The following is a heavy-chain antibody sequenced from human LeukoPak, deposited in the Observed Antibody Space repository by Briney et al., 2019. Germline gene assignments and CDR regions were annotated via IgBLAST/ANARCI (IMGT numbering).Heavy chain of an antibody. D-gene: IGHD3-9*01. J-gene: IGHJ4*02. CDR3: ARADFDWLNYFDF. CDR1: GGPISSYY. V-gene: IGHV4-59*01. Sequence: SETLSLTCTVSGGPISSYYWNWIRQPPGKGLEWIGYIYYGGSTSYNPSLKSRVTMSVDTSKNQFSLKLSSVTAADTAVYYCARADFDWLNYFDFWGQGALVTVSS. CDR2: IYYGGST.